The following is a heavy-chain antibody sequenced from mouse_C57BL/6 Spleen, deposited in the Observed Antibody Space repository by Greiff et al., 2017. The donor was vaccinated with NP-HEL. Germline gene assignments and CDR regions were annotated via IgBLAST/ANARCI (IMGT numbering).Heavy chain of an antibody. CDR2: ISYDGSN. Sequence: EVQLMESGPGLVKPSQSLSLTCSVTGYSITSGYYWNWIRQFPGNKLEWMGYISYDGSNNYNPSLKNRISITRDTSKNQFFLKLNSVTTEDTATYYCARVGYDDYYAMDYWGQGTSVTVSS. V-gene: IGHV3-6*01. CDR1: GYSITSGYY. D-gene: IGHD2-3*01. CDR3: ARVGYDDYYAMDY. J-gene: IGHJ4*01.